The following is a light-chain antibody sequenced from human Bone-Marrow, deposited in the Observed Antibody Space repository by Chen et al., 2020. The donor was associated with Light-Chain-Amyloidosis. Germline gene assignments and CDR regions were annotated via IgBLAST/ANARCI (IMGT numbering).Light chain of an antibody. V-gene: IGKV3-20*01. J-gene: IGKJ5*01. CDR2: GAS. CDR3: QQYGSSPLT. CDR1: QSVSSSY. Sequence: DIVLTQSPGTLSLSPGERATLSCRASQSVSSSYLAWYQQKPGQAPRLLIDGASSRATGIPDRFSGSGSGTDFTLTISRLEPEDFAVYYCQQYGSSPLTFGQGTRLEIK.